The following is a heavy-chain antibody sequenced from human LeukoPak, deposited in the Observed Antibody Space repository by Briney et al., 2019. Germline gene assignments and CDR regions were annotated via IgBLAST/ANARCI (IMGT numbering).Heavy chain of an antibody. D-gene: IGHD2-2*01. J-gene: IGHJ4*02. CDR1: GYTFTSYG. CDR3: ARDCSTSCCPPFNY. Sequence: GASVKVSCKASGYTFTSYGISWVRQAPGQGLDWMGWVSAYNGDTNYAQRFRGRVTMTTDASTSTAYMELRSLRSDDTAVYYCARDCSTSCCPPFNYWGQGTLVTVSS. V-gene: IGHV1-18*04. CDR2: VSAYNGDT.